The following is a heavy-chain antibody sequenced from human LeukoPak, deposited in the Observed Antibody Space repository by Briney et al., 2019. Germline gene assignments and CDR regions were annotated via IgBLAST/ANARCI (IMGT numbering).Heavy chain of an antibody. Sequence: GGSLRLSCAASGFTFSSYAMSWVRQAPGKGLEWVSAISGSGGSTYYADSVKGRFTISRGNSKNTLYLQMNSLRAEDTAVYYCARSRGYYDSSGYFFYYYGMDVWGQGTTVTVSS. CDR3: ARSRGYYDSSGYFFYYYGMDV. CDR1: GFTFSSYA. J-gene: IGHJ6*02. CDR2: ISGSGGST. D-gene: IGHD3-22*01. V-gene: IGHV3-23*01.